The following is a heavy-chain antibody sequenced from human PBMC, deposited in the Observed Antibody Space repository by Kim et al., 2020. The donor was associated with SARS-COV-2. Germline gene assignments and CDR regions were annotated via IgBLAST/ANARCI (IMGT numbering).Heavy chain of an antibody. CDR1: GYTFTNYH. V-gene: IGHV1-46*01. J-gene: IGHJ6*02. Sequence: ASVKVSCKASGYTFTNYHMHWVRQAPGQGLEWMGMIMPSGGSTTYAQKFQGRVTMTRDTSTSTVYMALSGLRSEDTAVYYCAANFGSGSYYYYSMYVWGQGTTVTVSS. CDR2: IMPSGGST. CDR3: AANFGSGSYYYYSMYV. D-gene: IGHD3-10*01.